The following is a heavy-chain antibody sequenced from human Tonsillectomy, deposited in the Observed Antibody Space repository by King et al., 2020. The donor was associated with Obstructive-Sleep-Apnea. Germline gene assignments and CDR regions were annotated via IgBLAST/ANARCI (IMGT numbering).Heavy chain of an antibody. CDR1: GYSIRSTYY. V-gene: IGHV4-38-2*02. CDR3: ASRPFDYYDRGGYPFDS. D-gene: IGHD3-22*01. Sequence: QLQESGPGLVKPSETLSLTCTVSGYSIRSTYYWGWVRQPPGKGLEWIGTIYHSGSTYYNPSLKSRVSISADTSKNQFSLKLHSVTAADTAVYYCASRPFDYYDRGGYPFDSWGQGTLVTVSS. CDR2: IYHSGST. J-gene: IGHJ4*02.